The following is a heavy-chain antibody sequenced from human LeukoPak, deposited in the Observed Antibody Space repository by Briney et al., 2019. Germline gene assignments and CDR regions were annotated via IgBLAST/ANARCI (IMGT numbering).Heavy chain of an antibody. J-gene: IGHJ4*02. CDR3: ARDGERSGSSVYFDH. V-gene: IGHV3-33*01. CDR1: GFTFSNYG. CDR2: IWYDGSNK. Sequence: PGRSLRLSCAASGFTFSNYGMHWVRQAPGKGLEWVAVIWYDGSNKYYADSVKGRFTISRDNSKNTLYLQMNSLRAEDTAVYFCARDGERSGSSVYFDHWGQGTLVTVSS. D-gene: IGHD6-25*01.